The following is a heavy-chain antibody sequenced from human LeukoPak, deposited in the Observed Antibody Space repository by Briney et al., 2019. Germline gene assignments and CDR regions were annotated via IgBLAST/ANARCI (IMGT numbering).Heavy chain of an antibody. J-gene: IGHJ4*02. Sequence: QPGRSLRLSCAASGFTFDDYAMHWVRQAPGKGLEWVSGISWNSGSIGYADSVKGRFTISRDNAKNSLYLQMNSLRAEDMALYYCAKGNGRVTTFSDYWGQGTLVTVSS. CDR3: AKGNGRVTTFSDY. D-gene: IGHD4-11*01. CDR2: ISWNSGSI. V-gene: IGHV3-9*03. CDR1: GFTFDDYA.